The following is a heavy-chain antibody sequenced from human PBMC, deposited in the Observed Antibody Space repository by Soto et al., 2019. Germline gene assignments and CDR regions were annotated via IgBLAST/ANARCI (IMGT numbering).Heavy chain of an antibody. V-gene: IGHV5-51*01. D-gene: IGHD3-10*01. J-gene: IGHJ4*02. CDR2: IYPGDSDS. CDR1: GFRSTGYW. CDR3: ARRSSGGWLDY. Sequence: GESLKISCKGSGFRSTGYWIGWVRQMPGKGLEWMGIIYPGDSDSRYSPSFQGQVTMSADKSINTAYLQWSSLKASDTAMYFCARRSSGGWLDYWGQGSLVTVSS.